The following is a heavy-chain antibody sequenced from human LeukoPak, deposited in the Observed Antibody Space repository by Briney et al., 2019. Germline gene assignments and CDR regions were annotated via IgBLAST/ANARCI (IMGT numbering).Heavy chain of an antibody. CDR3: ARGARDCSSTSCPRALFDY. J-gene: IGHJ4*02. V-gene: IGHV1-69*06. Sequence: SVKVSCKASGGTFSSYAISWVRQAPGQGLEWMGGIIPIFGTANYAQKFQGRVTITADKPTSTAYMELSSLRSEDTAVYYCARGARDCSSTSCPRALFDYWGQGTLVTVSS. D-gene: IGHD2-2*01. CDR2: IIPIFGTA. CDR1: GGTFSSYA.